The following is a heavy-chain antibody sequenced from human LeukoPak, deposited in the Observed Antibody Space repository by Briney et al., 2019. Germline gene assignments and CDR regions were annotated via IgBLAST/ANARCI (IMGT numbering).Heavy chain of an antibody. V-gene: IGHV3-49*03. CDR3: TREGEPYSGSY. Sequence: GGSLRLSCTASGFTFGDCAMSWFRQAPGKGLEWVGFIRSKAYGGTTEYAASVKGRFTISRDDSKSIAYLQMNSLKTEDTAVYYCTREGEPYSGSYWGQGTLVTVSS. CDR2: IRSKAYGGTT. CDR1: GFTFGDCA. D-gene: IGHD1-26*01. J-gene: IGHJ4*02.